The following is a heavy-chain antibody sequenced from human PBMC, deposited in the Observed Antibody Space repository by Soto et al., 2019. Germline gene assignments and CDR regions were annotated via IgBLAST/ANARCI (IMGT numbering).Heavy chain of an antibody. Sequence: GGSLRLSCVASGFTFSRYVMYWVRQAPGKGLEYISGIGINGGNINYANSVKGRFTISRDNSKNTLYLQMDSLRVEDMGVYYCARAGDTAMVIINWFDPWGQGTLVTVSS. CDR3: ARAGDTAMVIINWFDP. V-gene: IGHV3-64*01. D-gene: IGHD5-18*01. J-gene: IGHJ5*02. CDR1: GFTFSRYV. CDR2: IGINGGNI.